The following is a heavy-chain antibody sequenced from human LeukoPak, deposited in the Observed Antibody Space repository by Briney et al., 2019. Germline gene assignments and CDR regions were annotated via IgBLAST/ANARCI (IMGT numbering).Heavy chain of an antibody. V-gene: IGHV4-4*07. J-gene: IGHJ3*02. Sequence: TETLSLACTVSGGSLSSYYWSWVRQPAGKGLEWDGRIYTSGSTNSNPSFKSRVTMSVDTANSQFSLKLSAMSAADPAWFCCARATQRGYSVYDWRITGTTRAFDIWGQGAMVTVSS. CDR1: GGSLSSYY. CDR3: ARATQRGYSVYDWRITGTTRAFDI. D-gene: IGHD5/OR15-5a*01. CDR2: IYTSGST.